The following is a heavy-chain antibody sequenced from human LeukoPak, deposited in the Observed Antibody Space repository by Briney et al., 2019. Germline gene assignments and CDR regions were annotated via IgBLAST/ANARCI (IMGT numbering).Heavy chain of an antibody. J-gene: IGHJ3*02. Sequence: PSETLSLTCTVSGGSISSYYWSWIRQPPGKGLEWIGYIYYSGSTNYNPSLKSRVTISVDTSKNQFSLKLSSVTAADTAVYYCAREGGSYDAFDIWGQGTMVTVSS. V-gene: IGHV4-59*01. D-gene: IGHD1-26*01. CDR1: GGSISSYY. CDR3: AREGGSYDAFDI. CDR2: IYYSGST.